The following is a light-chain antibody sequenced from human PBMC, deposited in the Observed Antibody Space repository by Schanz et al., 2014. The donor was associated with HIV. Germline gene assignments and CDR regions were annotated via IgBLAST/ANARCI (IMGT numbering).Light chain of an antibody. V-gene: IGKV3-20*01. CDR3: QQSNTFPYT. CDR2: GAS. J-gene: IGKJ2*01. CDR1: QSVSSSY. Sequence: EIVLTQSPGTLSLSPGERATLSCRASQSVSSSYLAWYQQKPGQAPRLLIYGASTRATGIPARFSGSGSGTEFTLTISSLQPDDFATYDCQQSNTFPYTFGQGTKLEIK.